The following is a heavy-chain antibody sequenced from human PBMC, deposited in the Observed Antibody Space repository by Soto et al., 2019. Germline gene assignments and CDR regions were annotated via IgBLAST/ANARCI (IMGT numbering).Heavy chain of an antibody. V-gene: IGHV1-18*01. J-gene: IGHJ4*02. Sequence: ASVKVSCKASGYTFTSYGISWVRQAPGQGLEWMGWISAYNGNTNYAQKLQGRVTMTTDTSTSTAYMELRSLRSDDTAVYYCARLLKLRYFDWSSDWGQGTSVTVSS. CDR3: ARLLKLRYFDWSSD. CDR2: ISAYNGNT. CDR1: GYTFTSYG. D-gene: IGHD3-9*01.